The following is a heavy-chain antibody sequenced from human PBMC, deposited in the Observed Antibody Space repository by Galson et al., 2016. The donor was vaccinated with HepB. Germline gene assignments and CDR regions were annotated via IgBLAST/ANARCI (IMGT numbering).Heavy chain of an antibody. J-gene: IGHJ5*02. CDR3: ARDPHASGWAAYYFDA. CDR2: IWSDGSNR. CDR1: GLTFSSYW. Sequence: SLRLSCAASGLTFSSYWMSWVRQAPGKGLEWVAVIWSDGSNRYYADSVQGRFTISRDNSKNTLFLQMNSLRAEDTAVYFCARDPHASGWAAYYFDAWGQGTLVTVSS. D-gene: IGHD6-19*01. V-gene: IGHV3-33*08.